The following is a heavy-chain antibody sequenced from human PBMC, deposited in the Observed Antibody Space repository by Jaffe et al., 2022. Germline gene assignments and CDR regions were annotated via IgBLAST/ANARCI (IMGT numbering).Heavy chain of an antibody. CDR3: ARDRGWGSFWFDP. J-gene: IGHJ5*02. D-gene: IGHD7-27*01. CDR1: GFTFSSYE. CDR2: ISSSGSTI. Sequence: EVQLVESGGGLVQPGGSLRLSCAASGFTFSSYEMNWVRQAPGKGLEWVSYISSSGSTIYYADSVKGRFTISRDNAKNSLYLQMNSLRAEDTAVYYCARDRGWGSFWFDPWGQGTLVTVSS. V-gene: IGHV3-48*03.